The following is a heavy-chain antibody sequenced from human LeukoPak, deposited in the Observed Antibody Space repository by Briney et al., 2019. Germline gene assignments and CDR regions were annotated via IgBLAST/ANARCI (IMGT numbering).Heavy chain of an antibody. Sequence: ASVKVFCKASGYTFTSYYIHWVRQAPGQGLEWMGIINPSGGSTSYAQKFQGRVTMTRDTSTSTVYMELSSLRSEDTAVYYCARERLKIAVAGTGYFHYWGQGTLVTVSS. CDR1: GYTFTSYY. J-gene: IGHJ4*02. CDR2: INPSGGST. CDR3: ARERLKIAVAGTGYFHY. V-gene: IGHV1-46*01. D-gene: IGHD6-19*01.